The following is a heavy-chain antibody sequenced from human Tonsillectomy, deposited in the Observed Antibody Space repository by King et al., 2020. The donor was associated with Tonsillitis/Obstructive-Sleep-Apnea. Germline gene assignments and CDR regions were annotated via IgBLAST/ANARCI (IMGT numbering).Heavy chain of an antibody. Sequence: VQLVESGGGVVQPGRSLRLSCAASGFTFSTYAMHWVRQAPGKGLEWVAVISYDGSNKYDAAAVKGRFTISRDNSKNTLYLQMNSLRADDTAVYYCAGDKDCSSTSCYNVFDVWGQGTMVTVSS. J-gene: IGHJ3*01. CDR3: AGDKDCSSTSCYNVFDV. D-gene: IGHD2-2*01. V-gene: IGHV3-30*04. CDR1: GFTFSTYA. CDR2: ISYDGSNK.